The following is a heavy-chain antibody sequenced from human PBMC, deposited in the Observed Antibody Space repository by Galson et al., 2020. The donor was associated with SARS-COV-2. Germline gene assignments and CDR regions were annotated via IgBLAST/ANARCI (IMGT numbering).Heavy chain of an antibody. CDR1: GGSVSSGGFF. D-gene: IGHD3-10*01. Sequence: SETLSLTCTVSGGSVSSGGFFWSWIRQRPGKGLEWIGYIYNSGSSWHNPALKSRVTISLDTSKNQFSLKLSSVTAADTAVYYCAREDPLPGSWFGPWGQGILVTVSS. V-gene: IGHV4-31*03. CDR3: AREDPLPGSWFGP. CDR2: IYNSGSS. J-gene: IGHJ5*02.